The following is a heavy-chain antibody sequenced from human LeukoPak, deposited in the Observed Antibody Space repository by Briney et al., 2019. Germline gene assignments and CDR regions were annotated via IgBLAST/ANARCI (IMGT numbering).Heavy chain of an antibody. J-gene: IGHJ1*01. CDR3: TRDVVPGYCSGGSCYSFQH. V-gene: IGHV3-49*03. CDR2: IRSKDYGGTT. D-gene: IGHD2-15*01. CDR1: GFTFGDYA. Sequence: GRSLRLSCTASGFTFGDYAMSWFRQAPGKGLEWVGFIRSKDYGGTTEYAASVKGRFTISRDDSKSIAYLQMNSLKTEDTAVYYCTRDVVPGYCSGGSCYSFQHWGQGTLVTVSS.